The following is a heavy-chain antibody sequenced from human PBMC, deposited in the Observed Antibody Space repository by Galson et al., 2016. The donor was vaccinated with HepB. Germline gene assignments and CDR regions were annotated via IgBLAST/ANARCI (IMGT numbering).Heavy chain of an antibody. D-gene: IGHD2-8*01. V-gene: IGHV4-61*02. CDR1: GGSIRSGRYY. J-gene: IGHJ3*02. CDR2: IQISGYT. Sequence: TLSLTCTVSGGSIRSGRYYWSWIRQPAGKGLEWIGRIQISGYTDYSSSLESRLSISMDTSKNQPFLKLNSVSAADTALYYCARRGQCTNDGCYGAGGGAFDIWGQGTMVTVSS. CDR3: ARRGQCTNDGCYGAGGGAFDI.